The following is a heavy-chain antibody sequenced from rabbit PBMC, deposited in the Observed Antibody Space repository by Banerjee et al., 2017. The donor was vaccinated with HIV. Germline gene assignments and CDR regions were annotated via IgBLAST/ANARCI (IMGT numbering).Heavy chain of an antibody. D-gene: IGHD1-1*01. Sequence: QEQLVESGGGLVQPEGSLTLTCTVSGFDLSSYYYMCWVRQAPGKGLEWIGCINYGDGSTYYASWAKGRFTISKTSSTTVTLQMTSLTAADTATYFCASGYSDVYFNLWGPGTLVTVS. V-gene: IGHV1S45*01. CDR1: GFDLSSYYY. J-gene: IGHJ4*01. CDR2: INYGDGST. CDR3: ASGYSDVYFNL.